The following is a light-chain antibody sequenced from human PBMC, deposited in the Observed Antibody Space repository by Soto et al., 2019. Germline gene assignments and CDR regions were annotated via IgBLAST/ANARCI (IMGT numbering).Light chain of an antibody. CDR3: QQYNDWPRT. Sequence: EIVMTQSPGTLSVSPGERATLSCRASQPIDDNLAWYQQKPGQAPRLLIYGASSRATGIPARFSGSGSGTGFTLTISSLQSEDFAVYYCQQYNDWPRTFGQGTKVDIK. CDR2: GAS. V-gene: IGKV3-15*01. CDR1: QPIDDN. J-gene: IGKJ1*01.